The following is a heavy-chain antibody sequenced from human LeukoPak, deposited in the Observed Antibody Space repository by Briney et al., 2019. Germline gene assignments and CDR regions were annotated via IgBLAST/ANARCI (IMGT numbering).Heavy chain of an antibody. CDR3: ARKPTTSDAFDM. CDR1: GGSISSYY. V-gene: IGHV4-59*12. J-gene: IGHJ3*02. Sequence: SETLSLTCTVSGGSISSYYWSWIRQPPGKGLEWIGYIYYSGSTNYNPSLKSRVTISVDKSKGQFSLKLSSVTAADTAIYYCARKPTTSDAFDMWGQGTMVTVSS. D-gene: IGHD1-26*01. CDR2: IYYSGST.